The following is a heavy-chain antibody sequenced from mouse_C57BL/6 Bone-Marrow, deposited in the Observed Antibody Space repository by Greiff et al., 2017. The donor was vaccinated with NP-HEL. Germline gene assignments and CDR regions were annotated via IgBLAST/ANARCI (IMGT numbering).Heavy chain of an antibody. CDR2: ISDGGSYT. Sequence: EVQLVESGGGLVKPGGSLKLSCAASGFTFSSYAMSWVRQTPEKRLEWVATISDGGSYTYYPDNVKGRFTISRDNAKNNLYLQMSHLKSEDTAMYYCARGGGIYYGNYGWYFDVWGTGTTVTVSS. D-gene: IGHD2-1*01. J-gene: IGHJ1*03. CDR3: ARGGGIYYGNYGWYFDV. V-gene: IGHV5-4*01. CDR1: GFTFSSYA.